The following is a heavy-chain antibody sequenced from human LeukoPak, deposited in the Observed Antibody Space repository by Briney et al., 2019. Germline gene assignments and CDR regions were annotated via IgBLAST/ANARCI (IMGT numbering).Heavy chain of an antibody. D-gene: IGHD1-26*01. CDR2: IYTSGST. V-gene: IGHV4-4*07. CDR1: GGSISSYY. J-gene: IGHJ4*02. CDR3: AREGPIVGATKN. Sequence: SETLSLTCTASGGSISSYYWSWIRQPAGKGLEWIGRIYTSGSTNYNPSLKSRVTMSVDTSKNQFSLKLSSVTAADTAVYYCAREGPIVGATKNWGQGTLVTVSS.